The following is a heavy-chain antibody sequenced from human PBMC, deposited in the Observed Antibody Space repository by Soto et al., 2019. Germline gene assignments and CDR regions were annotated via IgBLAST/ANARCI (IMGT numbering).Heavy chain of an antibody. CDR2: IYHSGST. CDR3: ARDQDIGDSSSFNSFDP. V-gene: IGHV4-4*02. J-gene: IGHJ5*02. D-gene: IGHD6-13*01. CDR1: GGSISSSNW. Sequence: SETLSLTSAVSGGSISSSNWWSWVRQPPGKGLEWIGEIYHSGSTNYNPSLKSRVTISVDKSKNQFSLKLSSVTAADTAVYYCARDQDIGDSSSFNSFDPWGQGTLVTVSS.